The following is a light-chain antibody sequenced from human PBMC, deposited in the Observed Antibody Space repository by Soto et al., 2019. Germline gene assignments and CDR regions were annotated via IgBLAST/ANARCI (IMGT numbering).Light chain of an antibody. CDR1: QSISVW. CDR2: KAS. J-gene: IGKJ1*01. V-gene: IGKV1-5*03. CDR3: QQYNSYSPT. Sequence: DIQMTQSPSTLSASVGARVTITCRASQSISVWLAWYQQKAGQAPNLLIYKASRLESGVPSRFSGSGSETEFTLTISGLQPGDSATYYCQQYNSYSPTFGQGTKVEVK.